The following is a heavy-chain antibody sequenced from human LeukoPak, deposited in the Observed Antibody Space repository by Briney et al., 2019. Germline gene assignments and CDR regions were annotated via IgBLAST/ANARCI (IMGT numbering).Heavy chain of an antibody. CDR1: GFTFRSYA. CDR2: IRYDGSRT. J-gene: IGHJ4*02. D-gene: IGHD5-18*01. V-gene: IGHV3-30*02. CDR3: AKDFRSYGYPNYFDY. Sequence: GSLRLSCAASGFTFRSYAMHWVRQAPGKGLEWVAFIRYDGSRTYYADSVRGRLTISRDNSKNTLFLQMNSLRTEDTAVYYCAKDFRSYGYPNYFDYWGQGTLVTVSS.